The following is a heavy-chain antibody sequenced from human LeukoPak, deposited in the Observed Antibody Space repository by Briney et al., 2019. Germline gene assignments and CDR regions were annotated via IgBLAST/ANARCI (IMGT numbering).Heavy chain of an antibody. CDR3: ASDPVLQNNYYDSSGYPKHPSDY. D-gene: IGHD3-22*01. V-gene: IGHV4-34*01. J-gene: IGHJ4*02. Sequence: YPSETLSLTCAVYGGSFSGYYWSWIRQPPGKGLEWIGEINHSGSTNYNPSLKSRVTISVDTSKNQFSLKLSSVTAADTAVYYCASDPVLQNNYYDSSGYPKHPSDYWGQGTLVTVSS. CDR1: GGSFSGYY. CDR2: INHSGST.